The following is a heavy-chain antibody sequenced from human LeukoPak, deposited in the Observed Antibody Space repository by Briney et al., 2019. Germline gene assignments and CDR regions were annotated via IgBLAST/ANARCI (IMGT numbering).Heavy chain of an antibody. CDR3: ARDLGYGSGQFDP. V-gene: IGHV4-59*01. D-gene: IGHD3-10*01. J-gene: IGHJ5*02. CDR2: IYYSGST. Sequence: SETLSLTCTVSGGSISSYYWSWIRQPPGKGLEWHGYIYYSGSTNYNPSLKSRVTISVDTSKNQFSLKLSSVTAADTAVYYCARDLGYGSGQFDPWGQGTLVTVSS. CDR1: GGSISSYY.